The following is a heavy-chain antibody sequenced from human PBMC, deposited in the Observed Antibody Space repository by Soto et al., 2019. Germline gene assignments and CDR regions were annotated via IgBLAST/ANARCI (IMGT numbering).Heavy chain of an antibody. Sequence: QVQLVQSGAEVKKPGSSVKISCQASGGTFSTSTISWVRQAPGQGLEWMGRSIPHVDRAIYAHNFQGRVTMTADKSTNTVYMEMFSLRSDDTAVYYCARAVAGTSILDSWGQGTLVTVSS. J-gene: IGHJ4*02. CDR3: ARAVAGTSILDS. D-gene: IGHD6-19*01. CDR2: SIPHVDRA. CDR1: GGTFSTST. V-gene: IGHV1-69*04.